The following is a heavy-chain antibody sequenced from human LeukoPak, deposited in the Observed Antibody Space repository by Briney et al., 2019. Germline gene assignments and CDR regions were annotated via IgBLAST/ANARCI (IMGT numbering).Heavy chain of an antibody. Sequence: GRSLRLSCAASGFTFSSYAMHWVRQAPGKGLEWVAVISYDGSNKYYADSVKGRFTISRDNSKNTLYLQMNSLRAEDTAVYYCAKDRYYYDSSIGLYYFDYWGQGTLVTVSS. CDR2: ISYDGSNK. D-gene: IGHD3-22*01. J-gene: IGHJ4*02. CDR1: GFTFSSYA. CDR3: AKDRYYYDSSIGLYYFDY. V-gene: IGHV3-30*04.